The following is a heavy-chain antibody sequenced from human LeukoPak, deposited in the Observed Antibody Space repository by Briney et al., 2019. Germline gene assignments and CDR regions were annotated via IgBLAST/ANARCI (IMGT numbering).Heavy chain of an antibody. J-gene: IGHJ5*02. CDR2: LSSDGVTT. D-gene: IGHD2-15*01. CDR3: ARAFGGSSFSA. Sequence: GGSLRLSCSASGFPFSSYALHWVRQAPGKGLECVSALSSDGVTTRYVDSVKGRFTISRDNSKNTLYLQMNSLRAEDTAVYYCARAFGGSSFSAWGQGTLVTVSS. CDR1: GFPFSSYA. V-gene: IGHV3-64*04.